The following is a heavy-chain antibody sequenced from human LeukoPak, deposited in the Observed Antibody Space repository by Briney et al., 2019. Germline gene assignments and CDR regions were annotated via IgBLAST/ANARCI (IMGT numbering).Heavy chain of an antibody. CDR2: INHNGNVN. CDR3: ARGGGLDV. CDR1: GFTFSSYW. J-gene: IGHJ6*02. V-gene: IGHV3-7*03. D-gene: IGHD3-16*01. Sequence: PGGSLRLSCAASGFTFSSYWMNWARRAPGKGLEWVASINHNGNVNYYVDSVKGRFTISRDNAKNSLYLQMSNLSAEDTAVYFCARGGGLDVWGQGATVTVSS.